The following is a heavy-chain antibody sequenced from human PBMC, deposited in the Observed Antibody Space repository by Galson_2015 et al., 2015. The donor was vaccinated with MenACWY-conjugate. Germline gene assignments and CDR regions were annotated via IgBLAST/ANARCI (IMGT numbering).Heavy chain of an antibody. J-gene: IGHJ3*02. CDR2: IYYSGST. V-gene: IGHV4-39*07. Sequence: SETLSLTCTVSGGSISSSSYYWGWIRQPPGKGLEWIGSIYYSGSTYYNPSLKSRVTISVDTSKNQFSLKLSSVTAADTAVYYCARAIFETGDGYNCNAFDIWGQGTMVTVSS. D-gene: IGHD5-24*01. CDR3: ARAIFETGDGYNCNAFDI. CDR1: GGSISSSSYY.